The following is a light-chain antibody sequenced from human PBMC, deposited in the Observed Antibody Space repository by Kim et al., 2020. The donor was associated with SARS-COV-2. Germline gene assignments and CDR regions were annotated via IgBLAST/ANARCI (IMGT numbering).Light chain of an antibody. CDR3: QQYSDYPVS. Sequence: DIQITQSHSTVSACVGDTVTITCRASQSNHIRLGWNQHKPGKDPKTLMRKGSILESGVPSRFSGSGSGSEFTLTNSELQPDDFATYYGQQYSDYPVSFGRGARLEIK. CDR2: KGS. J-gene: IGKJ5*01. V-gene: IGKV1-5*03. CDR1: QSNHIR.